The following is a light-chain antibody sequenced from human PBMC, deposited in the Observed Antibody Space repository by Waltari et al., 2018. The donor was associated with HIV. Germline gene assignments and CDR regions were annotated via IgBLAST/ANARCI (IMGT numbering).Light chain of an antibody. CDR1: SSDVGGYNY. CDR3: SSYTSSSTSHV. Sequence: QSALTQPASVSGSPGQSITISCTGTSSDVGGYNYVSWYQQHPGKAPKLMIYEVRNRPSGVANRFSGSKSGNTASLTISGRQAEDEADYYCSSYTSSSTSHVFGTGTKVTVL. V-gene: IGLV2-14*01. CDR2: EVR. J-gene: IGLJ1*01.